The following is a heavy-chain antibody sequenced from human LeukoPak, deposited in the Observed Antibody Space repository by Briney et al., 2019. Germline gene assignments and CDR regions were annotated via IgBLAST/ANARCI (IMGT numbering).Heavy chain of an antibody. CDR3: ASPPTRECTSISCPLSY. V-gene: IGHV5-51*01. CDR1: GYXXXTXX. Sequence: GESLKISCKGSGYXXXTXXIXXXXXXPXKXLEXMGXXYPHDSXTRYSPSFQGQVTISVDKSVSAAYLQWRSLKASDTAVYYCASPPTRECTSISCPLSYWGQGTLVTVSS. CDR2: XYPHDSXT. J-gene: IGHJ4*02. D-gene: IGHD2-2*01.